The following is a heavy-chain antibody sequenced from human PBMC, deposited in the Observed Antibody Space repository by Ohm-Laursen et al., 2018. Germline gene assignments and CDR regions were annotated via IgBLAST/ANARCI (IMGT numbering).Heavy chain of an antibody. CDR3: AGIIPYYFDY. D-gene: IGHD3-16*01. V-gene: IGHV4-39*07. CDR1: GGSISSSNYY. CDR2: IYYSGHT. Sequence: SDTLSLTCPVSGGSISSSNYYWGWIRQPPGKGLEWIGSIYYSGHTYYNPSLKSRVTMSVDTSKNQFSLKLSSVTAADTAVYYCAGIIPYYFDYWGQGTLVTVSS. J-gene: IGHJ4*02.